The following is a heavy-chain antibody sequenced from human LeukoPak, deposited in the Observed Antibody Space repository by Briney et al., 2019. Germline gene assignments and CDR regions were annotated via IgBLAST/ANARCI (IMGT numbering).Heavy chain of an antibody. V-gene: IGHV3-33*01. CDR2: IWYDGSNK. J-gene: IGHJ4*02. CDR3: ARDPGGNYFDY. Sequence: GRSLRLSRAASGFTFSSYGMHWVRQAPGKGLEWVAVIWYDGSNKYYADSVKGRFTISRDNSKNTLYLQMNSLRAEDTAVYYCARDPGGNYFDYWGQGTLVTVSS. CDR1: GFTFSSYG. D-gene: IGHD6-25*01.